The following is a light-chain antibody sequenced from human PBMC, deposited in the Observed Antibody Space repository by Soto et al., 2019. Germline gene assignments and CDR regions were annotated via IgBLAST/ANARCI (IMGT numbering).Light chain of an antibody. V-gene: IGLV2-14*03. CDR2: DVT. CDR1: SSDIGSYNY. J-gene: IGLJ3*02. CDR3: SSYASSNTLV. Sequence: QSALTQPASVSGSPGQSITISCTGTSSDIGSYNYVSWYQQHPGKAPKLVLYDVTNRPSGVSDRFSGSKSGYTASLTISGLQTEDEAHYYCSSYASSNTLVLGGGTKLTVL.